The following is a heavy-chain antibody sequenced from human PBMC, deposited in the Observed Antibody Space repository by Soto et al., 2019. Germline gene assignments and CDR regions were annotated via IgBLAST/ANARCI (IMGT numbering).Heavy chain of an antibody. D-gene: IGHD3-22*01. Sequence: EIMSPTCAVSGCSISSSNWWSWFLHPPGKGLEWIGEIYRSGSTNYNPSLKSRVTISVDKSKNQFSLKLSSVTAADTAVYYCARWSLYYYDSSGYYNWFDPWGQGTLVTVSS. CDR2: IYRSGST. J-gene: IGHJ5*02. V-gene: IGHV4-4*02. CDR3: ARWSLYYYDSSGYYNWFDP. CDR1: GCSISSSNW.